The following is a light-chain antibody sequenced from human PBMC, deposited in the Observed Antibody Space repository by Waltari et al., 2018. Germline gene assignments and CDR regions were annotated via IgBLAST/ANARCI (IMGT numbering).Light chain of an antibody. Sequence: EIVMTQSPAILSASLGERATLSCRASQSVSTNLAWYQGKPGQPPRLLFYDASTRAADIPARFSVSGTGTEFTLTVSSLQSEDFAVYDCQQYHSRPVLAFGGGTKVEI. J-gene: IGKJ4*01. CDR3: QQYHSRPVLA. CDR1: QSVSTN. CDR2: DAS. V-gene: IGKV3D-15*01.